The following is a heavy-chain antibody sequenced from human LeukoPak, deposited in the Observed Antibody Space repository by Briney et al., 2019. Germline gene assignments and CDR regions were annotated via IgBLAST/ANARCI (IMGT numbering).Heavy chain of an antibody. CDR2: ISGSGDRT. CDR1: GFTFSTYA. J-gene: IGHJ4*02. V-gene: IGHV3-23*01. D-gene: IGHD5-24*01. Sequence: GGSLRLSCAASGFTFSTYAMSWVRQAPGKGLEWVSGISGSGDRTDYADSVEGRFTISRDNSKNTLYLQMNSLRTEDTAVYYCVRDGKNGYNDLDSWGQGTLVTVSS. CDR3: VRDGKNGYNDLDS.